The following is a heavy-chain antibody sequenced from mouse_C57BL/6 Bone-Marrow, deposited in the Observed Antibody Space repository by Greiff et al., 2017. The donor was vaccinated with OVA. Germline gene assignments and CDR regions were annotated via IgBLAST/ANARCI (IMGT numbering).Heavy chain of an antibody. V-gene: IGHV1-81*01. CDR3: ARVWLLQGDY. CDR1: GYTFTSYG. CDR2: IYPRSGNT. D-gene: IGHD2-3*01. Sequence: LVESGAELARPGASVKLSCKASGYTFTSYGISWVKQRTGQGLEWIGEIYPRSGNTYYNEKFKGKATLTADKSSSTAYMELRSLTSEDSAVYFCARVWLLQGDYWGQGTSVTVSS. J-gene: IGHJ4*01.